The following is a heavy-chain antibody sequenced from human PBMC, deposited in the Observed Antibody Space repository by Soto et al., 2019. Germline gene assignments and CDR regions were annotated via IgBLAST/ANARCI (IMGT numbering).Heavy chain of an antibody. CDR3: ARDDITELYHSSGYYQFDY. CDR2: NSAYNGNT. Sequence: ASVKGACNGSGRTYTSYGIRWVRQSPGQGLQWMGWNSAYNGNTNYAQKLQGRVTMTTDRSTSTAYMELRSLRCDGTAVYYCARDDITELYHSSGYYQFDYRGQGTLVTVSS. D-gene: IGHD3-22*01. CDR1: GRTYTSYG. V-gene: IGHV1-18*01. J-gene: IGHJ4*02.